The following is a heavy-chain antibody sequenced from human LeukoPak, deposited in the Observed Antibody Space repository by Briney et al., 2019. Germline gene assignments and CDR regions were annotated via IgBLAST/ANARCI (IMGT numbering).Heavy chain of an antibody. CDR2: ISYDGSNK. D-gene: IGHD2-15*01. V-gene: IGHV3-30-3*01. J-gene: IGHJ4*02. Sequence: PGRSLRLSCAASGFTFSSYAMHWVRQAPGKGLEWVAVISYDGSNKYYADSVKGRFTISRDNSKNTLYLQMNSLRAEDTAVYYCAREGGYGVFDYWGQGTLVTVSS. CDR1: GFTFSSYA. CDR3: AREGGYGVFDY.